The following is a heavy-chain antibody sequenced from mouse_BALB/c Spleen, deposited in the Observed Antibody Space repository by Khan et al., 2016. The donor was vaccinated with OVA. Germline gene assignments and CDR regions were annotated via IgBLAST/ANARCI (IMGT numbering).Heavy chain of an antibody. J-gene: IGHJ4*01. V-gene: IGHV2-6-1*01. CDR1: GFSLTNYG. CDR2: IWSDGST. D-gene: IGHD2-10*01. Sequence: QMQLEESGPGLVAPSQSLSITCTISGFSLTNYGVHWIRQPPGKGLEWLVVIWSDGSTTYNSALKSRLTITKDNSKSQAFFQMNSLQTDDTAIYFCARQPYYHYNIMDYWGQGTSVTVSS. CDR3: ARQPYYHYNIMDY.